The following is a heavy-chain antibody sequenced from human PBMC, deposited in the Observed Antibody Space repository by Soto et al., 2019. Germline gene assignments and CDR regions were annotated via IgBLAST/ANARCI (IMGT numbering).Heavy chain of an antibody. CDR3: ARSSGWYSAFEY. CDR1: GGSISSYY. Sequence: PSETLSLTCTVSGGSISSYYWSWIRQPPGKGLEWIAYIYYSGSTNYNPSLKSRVTISVDTSKNEFSLKLHSVTAADTAVYYCARSSGWYSAFEYWGQGTPVTVPQ. V-gene: IGHV4-59*01. CDR2: IYYSGST. D-gene: IGHD6-19*01. J-gene: IGHJ4*02.